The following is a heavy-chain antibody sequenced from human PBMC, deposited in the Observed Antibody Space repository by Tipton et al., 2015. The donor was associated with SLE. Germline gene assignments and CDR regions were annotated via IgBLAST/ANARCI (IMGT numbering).Heavy chain of an antibody. D-gene: IGHD6-6*01. CDR1: GFTFSSYA. CDR2: IYSGGST. Sequence: SLRLSCAASGFTFSSYAMHWVRQAPGKGLEWVSVIYSGGSTYYADSVKGRFTISRDNSKNTLYLQMNSLRAEDTAVYYCAKSFEYSSSAAFDYWGQGTLVTVSS. J-gene: IGHJ4*02. CDR3: AKSFEYSSSAAFDY. V-gene: IGHV3-NL1*01.